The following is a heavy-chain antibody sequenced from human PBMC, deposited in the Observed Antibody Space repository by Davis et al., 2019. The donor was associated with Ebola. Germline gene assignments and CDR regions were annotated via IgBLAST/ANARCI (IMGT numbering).Heavy chain of an antibody. D-gene: IGHD1-26*01. CDR2: IGLSADT. J-gene: IGHJ3*01. CDR1: AFVFSSYV. Sequence: GGSLRLSCVASAFVFSSYVMSCVLPAPGKGLEWVSTIGLSADTLYADSLKGRFTISRDNSKNTLHLQMNSLRVEDTAIYYCAKDTTNVWFDVWGQGTMVTVSS. CDR3: AKDTTNVWFDV. V-gene: IGHV3-23*01.